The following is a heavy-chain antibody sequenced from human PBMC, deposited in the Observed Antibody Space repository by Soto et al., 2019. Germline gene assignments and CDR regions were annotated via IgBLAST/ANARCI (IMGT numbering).Heavy chain of an antibody. CDR3: ARLTITSWYWFDP. CDR1: GYSFTSYW. CDR2: IYPGDSDT. Sequence: ESLKISCKGSGYSFTSYWIGWVRQMPGKGLEWMGIIYPGDSDTRYNPSFQGQVTISADKSISTAYLQWSSLKASDTALYYCARLTITSWYWFDPWGQGTLVTVSS. J-gene: IGHJ5*02. V-gene: IGHV5-51*01. D-gene: IGHD2-2*01.